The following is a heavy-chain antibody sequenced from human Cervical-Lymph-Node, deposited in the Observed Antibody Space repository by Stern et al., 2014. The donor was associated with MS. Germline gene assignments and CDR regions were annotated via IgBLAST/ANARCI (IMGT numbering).Heavy chain of an antibody. CDR2: ISSGRSRT. CDR1: GFTFSTYA. V-gene: IGHV3-23*01. CDR3: AKDPASSSGPN. Sequence: EVQLLESGGGLVQPGGSLRLSCAASGFTFSTYAMSWVRLAPGKGLEWVSGISSGRSRTYYADSVKGRFTISRDNSKNMVFLQMNSLRAEDTAVYFCAKDPASSSGPNWGQGTLVTVSS. D-gene: IGHD6-19*01. J-gene: IGHJ4*02.